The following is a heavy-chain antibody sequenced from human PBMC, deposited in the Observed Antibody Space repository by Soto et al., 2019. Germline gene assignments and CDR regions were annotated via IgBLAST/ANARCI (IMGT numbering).Heavy chain of an antibody. CDR2: INHSGST. V-gene: IGHV4-34*01. CDR1: GGSFSGYY. Sequence: QVQLQQWGAGLLKPSETLSLTCAVYGGSFSGYYWSWIRQPPGKGLEWIGEINHSGSTNYNPSLKSRVTISVDTSKNQFSLKLSSVTAADTAVYYCARGMDIVVVRRLGSTAYYGMDVWGQGTTVTVSS. D-gene: IGHD2-2*03. J-gene: IGHJ6*02. CDR3: ARGMDIVVVRRLGSTAYYGMDV.